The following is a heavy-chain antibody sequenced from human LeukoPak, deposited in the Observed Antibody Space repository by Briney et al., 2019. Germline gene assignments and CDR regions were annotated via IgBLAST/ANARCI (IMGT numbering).Heavy chain of an antibody. CDR3: ARREGEPNIFDS. D-gene: IGHD3-16*01. CDR1: GYTFTGYY. J-gene: IGHJ4*02. V-gene: IGHV1-2*06. CDR2: INPNSGGT. Sequence: APVKGSCKASGYTFTGYYMHWVRQAPGQGLEWMGQINPNSGGTNYAQKFQGRVTMTRDTSLSTAYMELSRLRSDDTAVYYCARREGEPNIFDSWGQGSLVTVSS.